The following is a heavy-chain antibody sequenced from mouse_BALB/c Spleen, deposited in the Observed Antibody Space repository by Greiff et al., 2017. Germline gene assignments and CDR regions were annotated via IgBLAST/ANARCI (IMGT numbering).Heavy chain of an antibody. V-gene: IGHV5-6*01. Sequence: EVHLVESGGDLVKPGGSLKLSCAASGFTFSSYGMSWVRQTPDKRLEWVATISSGGSYTYYPDSVKGRFTISRDNAKNTLYLQMSSQKSEDTAMYYCARHKDRYYFDYWGQGTTLTVSS. D-gene: IGHD2-14*01. CDR1: GFTFSSYG. J-gene: IGHJ2*01. CDR3: ARHKDRYYFDY. CDR2: ISSGGSYT.